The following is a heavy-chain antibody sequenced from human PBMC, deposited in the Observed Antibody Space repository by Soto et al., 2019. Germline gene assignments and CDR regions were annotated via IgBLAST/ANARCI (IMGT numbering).Heavy chain of an antibody. CDR2: ISSSSSTI. V-gene: IGHV3-48*01. CDR1: GFTFSSYS. Sequence: EVQLVESGGGLVQPGGSLRLSCAASGFTFSSYSMNWVRQAPGKGLEWVTYISSSSSTIYYADSVKGRFTIAREDDKDSLYLQMNSRRAEDTAVYYCPRLTGADAFDIWGQETMVIVSS. D-gene: IGHD1-20*01. J-gene: IGHJ3*02. CDR3: PRLTGADAFDI.